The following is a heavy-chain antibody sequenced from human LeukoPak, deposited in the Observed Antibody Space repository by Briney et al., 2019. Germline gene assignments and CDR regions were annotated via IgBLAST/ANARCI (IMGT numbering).Heavy chain of an antibody. Sequence: PGGSLRLSCAASGFTFSSYAMHWVRQAPGKGLEWVAVISYDGSNKYYADSVKGRFTISRDNSKNTLYLQMNSLRAEDTAVYYCAKVWAYGAVVPAAVDYWGQGTLVTVSS. J-gene: IGHJ4*02. CDR3: AKVWAYGAVVPAAVDY. D-gene: IGHD2-2*01. CDR1: GFTFSSYA. V-gene: IGHV3-30*04. CDR2: ISYDGSNK.